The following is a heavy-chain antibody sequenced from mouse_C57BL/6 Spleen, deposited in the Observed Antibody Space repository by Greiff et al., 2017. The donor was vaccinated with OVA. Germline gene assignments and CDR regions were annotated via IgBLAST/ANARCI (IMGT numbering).Heavy chain of an antibody. J-gene: IGHJ2*01. CDR1: GYTFTDYY. CDR2: INPNNGGT. V-gene: IGHV1-18*01. Sequence: VQLQQSGPELVKPGASVKIPCKASGYTFTDYYMDWVKQSHGKSLEWIGDINPNNGGTIYNQKFKGKATLTVDKSSSTAYMELRSLTSEDTAVYYGARSDLYYLDYWGQGTTLTVSS. CDR3: ARSDLYYLDY.